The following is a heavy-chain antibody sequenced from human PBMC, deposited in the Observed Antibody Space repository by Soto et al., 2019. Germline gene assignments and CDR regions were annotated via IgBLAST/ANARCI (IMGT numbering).Heavy chain of an antibody. CDR3: ARLLYDRSGYYYFDY. Sequence: SSETLSLTCTVSGGSLTTSNYYWGWIRQPPGKGLEWMGSVYYSGRPYDNPSLKSRVTIFVGTLRSQFSLRLSSVTAADTALYYCARLLYDRSGYYYFDYWGQGIQVTVSS. CDR1: GGSLTTSNYY. CDR2: VYYSGRP. D-gene: IGHD3-22*01. V-gene: IGHV4-39*01. J-gene: IGHJ4*02.